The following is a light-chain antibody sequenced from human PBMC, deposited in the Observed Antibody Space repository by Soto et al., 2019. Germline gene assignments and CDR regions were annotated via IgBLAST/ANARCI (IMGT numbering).Light chain of an antibody. CDR1: QSLSSNY. J-gene: IGKJ3*01. CDR2: GAS. V-gene: IGKV3-20*01. CDR3: HQYGLSPMVT. Sequence: EIVLTQSPGTLSLSPGERATLSCRASQSLSSNYLAWYQHKPGQAPGLLIYGASSRATGIPDRFSGSGSGTDFTLTISRLEPEDFALYYCHQYGLSPMVTFGPGTKVDFK.